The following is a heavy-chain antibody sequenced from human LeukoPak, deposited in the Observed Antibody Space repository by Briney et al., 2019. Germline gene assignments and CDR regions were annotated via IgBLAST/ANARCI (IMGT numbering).Heavy chain of an antibody. CDR3: AKAIRFLEWLLPVGMDV. J-gene: IGHJ6*02. D-gene: IGHD3-3*01. V-gene: IGHV3-23*01. CDR1: GFTFRSYA. Sequence: GGSLRLSRAASGFTFRSYAMSWVRQAPGKGLEWVSAISGSGGSTYYADSVKGRFTISRDNSKNTLYLQMNSLRAEDTAVYYCAKAIRFLEWLLPVGMDVWGQGTTVTVSS. CDR2: ISGSGGST.